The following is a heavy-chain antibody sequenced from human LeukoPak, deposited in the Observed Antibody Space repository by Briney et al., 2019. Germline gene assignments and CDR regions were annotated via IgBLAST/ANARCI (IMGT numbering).Heavy chain of an antibody. Sequence: PGGSLRLSCAASGVTFSSYSMNWVRQAPGKGLEWVSSISSSSSYIYYADSVKGRFTISRDNAKNSLYLQMNSLRAEDTAVYYCAREDQAHIAVAGIDYWGQGTLVTVSS. J-gene: IGHJ4*02. CDR2: ISSSSSYI. CDR3: AREDQAHIAVAGIDY. V-gene: IGHV3-21*01. D-gene: IGHD6-19*01. CDR1: GVTFSSYS.